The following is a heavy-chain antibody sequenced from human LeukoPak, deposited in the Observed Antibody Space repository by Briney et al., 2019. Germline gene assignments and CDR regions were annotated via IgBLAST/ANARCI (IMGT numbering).Heavy chain of an antibody. J-gene: IGHJ4*02. CDR3: AGFYGGNRLGFDY. D-gene: IGHD4-23*01. Sequence: DPGGSLRLSCAASGFTFSSYWMSWVRQTPGKGLEWVANMNQDGSHKYYVDSVKGRFTISRDNAKNSLYLQMNSLRAEDTAIYHCAGFYGGNRLGFDYWGQGTLVTVAS. V-gene: IGHV3-7*01. CDR2: MNQDGSHK. CDR1: GFTFSSYW.